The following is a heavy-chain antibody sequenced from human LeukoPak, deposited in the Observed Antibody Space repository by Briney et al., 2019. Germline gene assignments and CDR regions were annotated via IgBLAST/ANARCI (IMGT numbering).Heavy chain of an antibody. CDR3: ARDNRACYGGNCEDY. Sequence: GGSLRLSCAASGFTFSSYGMHRVRQAPGKGLEWVAVIWYDGSNKYYADSVKGRFTISRDNSKNTPYLQMNSLRAEDTAVYYCARDNRACYGGNCEDYWGQGTLVTVSS. D-gene: IGHD2-15*01. CDR1: GFTFSSYG. V-gene: IGHV3-33*01. J-gene: IGHJ4*02. CDR2: IWYDGSNK.